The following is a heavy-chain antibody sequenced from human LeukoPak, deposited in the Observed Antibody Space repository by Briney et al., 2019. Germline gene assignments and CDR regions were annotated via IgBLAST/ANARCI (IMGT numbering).Heavy chain of an antibody. J-gene: IGHJ3*02. D-gene: IGHD6-13*01. CDR1: GGSISNGDYY. V-gene: IGHV4-30-4*08. CDR2: IYYSGST. CDR3: ARDHIAAAGISDAFDI. Sequence: SQTLSLTCTVSGGSISNGDYYWSWIRQPPGKGLEWIGYIYYSGSTYYNPSLKSRVTISVDTSKNQFSLKLSSVTAADTAVYYCARDHIAAAGISDAFDIWGQGTMVTVSS.